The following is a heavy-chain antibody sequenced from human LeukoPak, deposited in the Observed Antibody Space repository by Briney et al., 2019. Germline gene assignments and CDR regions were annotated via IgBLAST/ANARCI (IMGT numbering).Heavy chain of an antibody. CDR2: INPKTGGT. Sequence: ASVKVSCKTSGYTFTGYYIHWVRQTPGQGLEWMGWINPKTGGTNVAQRFQDRVTMTSDTSIYTAHMEVSSLTSDDTAVYYCARERGEERWLQLSYWGQGTLVTVSS. CDR1: GYTFTGYY. V-gene: IGHV1-2*02. J-gene: IGHJ4*02. D-gene: IGHD5-24*01. CDR3: ARERGEERWLQLSY.